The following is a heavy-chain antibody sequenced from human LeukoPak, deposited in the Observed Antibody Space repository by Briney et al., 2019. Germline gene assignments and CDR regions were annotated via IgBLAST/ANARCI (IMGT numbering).Heavy chain of an antibody. Sequence: GGSLRLSCVASGFIISDYWVDWVRQAPGKGLEWVAGLKYDGIETNYLESVRGRFTVSRDNAKNSLYLQMNNLRAEDTAVYYCARNRGWRQFDSWGQGTLVTVSS. V-gene: IGHV3-7*01. CDR3: ARNRGWRQFDS. D-gene: IGHD5-24*01. CDR1: GFIISDYW. J-gene: IGHJ4*02. CDR2: LKYDGIET.